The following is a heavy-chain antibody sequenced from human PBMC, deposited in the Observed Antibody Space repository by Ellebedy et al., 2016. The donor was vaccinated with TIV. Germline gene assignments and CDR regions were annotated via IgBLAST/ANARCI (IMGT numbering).Heavy chain of an antibody. CDR3: TRESFRYFDWDL. D-gene: IGHD3-9*01. J-gene: IGHJ4*02. Sequence: GESLKISCAASGFTLSGYWMHWVRQVPGKGLMWVSRINTDGSSTRYADSVEGRFTITRDNAKKTLYLEMSSLRPEDTAVYYCTRESFRYFDWDLWGQGTLVTVSS. CDR2: INTDGSST. V-gene: IGHV3-74*01. CDR1: GFTLSGYW.